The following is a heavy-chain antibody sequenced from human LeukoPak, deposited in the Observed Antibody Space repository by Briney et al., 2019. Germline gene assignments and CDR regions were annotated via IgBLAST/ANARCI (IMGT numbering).Heavy chain of an antibody. V-gene: IGHV4-39*07. Sequence: SETLSLTCTVSGGSISSSSYYWGWIRQPPGEGLEWIGSRHSSGVLSYNPSLQSRVTISKDTSKNQFSLKVTSVTAADTALYYCARDDYVWGSPSLFDYWGQGTLVTVSS. CDR3: ARDDYVWGSPSLFDY. J-gene: IGHJ4*02. CDR2: RHSSGVL. D-gene: IGHD3-16*01. CDR1: GGSISSSSYY.